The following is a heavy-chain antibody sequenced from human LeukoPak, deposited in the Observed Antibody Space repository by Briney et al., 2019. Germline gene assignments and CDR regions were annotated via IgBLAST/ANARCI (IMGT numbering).Heavy chain of an antibody. J-gene: IGHJ4*02. V-gene: IGHV1-18*01. D-gene: IGHD3-22*01. CDR3: ARDWNYYDSSDVFDY. CDR1: GYTFTSYG. Sequence: ASVKVSCKASGYTFTSYGISWVRQAPGQGLEWMGWIGTYNAKTHYAQKLQGRVTMTTDTSTSTAYMELRSLRSDDTAVYYCARDWNYYDSSDVFDYWGQGTLVTVSS. CDR2: IGTYNAKT.